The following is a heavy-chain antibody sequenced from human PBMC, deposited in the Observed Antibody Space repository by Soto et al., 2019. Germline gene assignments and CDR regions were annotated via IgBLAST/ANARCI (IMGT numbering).Heavy chain of an antibody. CDR2: IYSGGST. V-gene: IGHV3-66*01. D-gene: IGHD4-17*01. CDR3: ARDRATVPNWFDP. CDR1: GFTVSSNY. J-gene: IGHJ5*02. Sequence: PGGSLRLSCAASGFTVSSNYMSWVRQAPGKGLEWVSVIYSGGSTYYADSVKGRFTISRDNSKNTLYLQMNSLRAEDTAVYYCARDRATVPNWFDPWGQGTLVTVSS.